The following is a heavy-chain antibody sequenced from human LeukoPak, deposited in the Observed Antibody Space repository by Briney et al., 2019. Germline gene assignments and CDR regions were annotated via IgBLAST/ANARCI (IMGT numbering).Heavy chain of an antibody. CDR1: GGYITSSGYY. D-gene: IGHD3-10*01. CDR2: IYYSGST. Sequence: WETLSLTCTVSGGYITSSGYYWDWIRQPPGRGLEWIGSIYYSGSTYYNSSLKSRVTISVDTSKNQFSLKLSSVTAADTAVYYCARQRPHRSMVRGVFRSKETYYFDYWGQGTLVTVSS. CDR3: ARQRPHRSMVRGVFRSKETYYFDY. V-gene: IGHV4-39*01. J-gene: IGHJ4*02.